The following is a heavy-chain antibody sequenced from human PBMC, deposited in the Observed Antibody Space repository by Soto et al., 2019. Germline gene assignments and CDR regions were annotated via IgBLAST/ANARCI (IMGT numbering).Heavy chain of an antibody. CDR3: AKDMGWELLRGAFDY. CDR2: ISGSGGST. CDR1: GFTFSSYA. D-gene: IGHD1-26*01. J-gene: IGHJ4*02. V-gene: IGHV3-23*01. Sequence: EVQLLESGGGLVQPGGSLRLSCAASGFTFSSYAMSWVRQAPGKGLEWVSAISGSGGSTYYADSVKGLFTISRDNSKNTLYLQMNSLRAEDTAVYYCAKDMGWELLRGAFDYWGQGTLVTVSS.